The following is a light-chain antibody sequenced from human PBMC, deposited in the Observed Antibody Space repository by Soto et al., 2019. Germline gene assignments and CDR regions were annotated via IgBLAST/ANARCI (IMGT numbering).Light chain of an antibody. CDR3: QQYDNRPFT. CDR2: AAS. CDR1: QSISTY. V-gene: IGKV1-33*01. J-gene: IGKJ3*01. Sequence: DIQMTQSPSSLSASVGDRVTITCRASQSISTYLNLYQQKAGLAPKLLIYAASSLQSGVPSRFSGSGSGTDFTFTISSLQPEDNATYYCQQYDNRPFTFGPGTKVDIK.